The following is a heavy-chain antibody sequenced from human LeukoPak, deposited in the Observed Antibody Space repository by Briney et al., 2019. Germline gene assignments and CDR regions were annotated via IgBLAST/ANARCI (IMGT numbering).Heavy chain of an antibody. V-gene: IGHV1-18*04. D-gene: IGHD3-3*02. CDR3: ARVVTHFWSADH. CDR1: GYTFTGYY. J-gene: IGHJ5*02. Sequence: GASVKVSCKASGYTFTGYYMHWVRQAPGQGLEWMGWISAYNGNTNYAQKLQGRVSMTTDTSTSTAYMELRSLRSDDTAVYYCARVVTHFWSADHWGQGTLVTVSS. CDR2: ISAYNGNT.